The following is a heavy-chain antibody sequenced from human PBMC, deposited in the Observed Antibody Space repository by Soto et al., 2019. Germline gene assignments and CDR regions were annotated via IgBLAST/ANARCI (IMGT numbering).Heavy chain of an antibody. CDR3: ARQYYDMLTGYYKPPLYYYLDV. CDR2: ISSSGSTI. CDR1: GFTFSDYY. J-gene: IGHJ6*03. D-gene: IGHD3-9*01. V-gene: IGHV3-11*01. Sequence: GGSLRLSCAASGFTFSDYYMSWIRQAPGKGLEWVSYISSSGSTIYYADSVKGRFTISSDNAKNSLYLQMNSLRAEDTAVYYCARQYYDMLTGYYKPPLYYYLDVWGKGTTVTVSS.